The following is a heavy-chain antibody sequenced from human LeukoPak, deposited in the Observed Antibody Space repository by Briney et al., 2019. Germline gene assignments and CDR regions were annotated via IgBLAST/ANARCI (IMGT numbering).Heavy chain of an antibody. CDR3: ARDRTYASGSRWFNP. CDR2: ISGSASII. CDR1: GFTFSSYW. D-gene: IGHD3-10*01. V-gene: IGHV3-48*04. J-gene: IGHJ5*02. Sequence: GGSLRLSCAASGFTFSSYWMSWVRQAPGKGPEWVSYISGSASIIYYVDSVKGRFTISRDNAKNSLYLQMDSLRAEDAAMYYCARDRTYASGSRWFNPWGQGTLVTVSS.